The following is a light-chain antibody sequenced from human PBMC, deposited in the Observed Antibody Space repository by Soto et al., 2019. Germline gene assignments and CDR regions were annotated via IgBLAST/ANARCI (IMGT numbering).Light chain of an antibody. Sequence: DIEMTQSPSSLSASVGDRVTITCRATQSIINYLAWFQQKPGKAPKLLIYAASSLRTGVPSRFSGSGSGTDFTLTINGLQPEDFSTYYCQQTHSTPFAFGPGNNVAIK. CDR2: AAS. V-gene: IGKV1-39*01. CDR1: QSIINY. CDR3: QQTHSTPFA. J-gene: IGKJ3*01.